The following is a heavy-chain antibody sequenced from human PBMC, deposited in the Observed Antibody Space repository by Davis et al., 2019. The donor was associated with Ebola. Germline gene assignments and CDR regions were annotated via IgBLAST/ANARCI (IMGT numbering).Heavy chain of an antibody. CDR3: ARETLRYFDWLFPTYYYYGMDV. Sequence: ASVKVSCKASGYTFTGYYMHWVRQAPGQGLEWMGWINPNSGGTNYAQKLQGRVTMTTDTSTSTAYMELRSLRSDDTAVYYCARETLRYFDWLFPTYYYYGMDVWGQGTTVTVSS. D-gene: IGHD3-9*01. CDR2: INPNSGGT. V-gene: IGHV1-2*02. J-gene: IGHJ6*02. CDR1: GYTFTGYY.